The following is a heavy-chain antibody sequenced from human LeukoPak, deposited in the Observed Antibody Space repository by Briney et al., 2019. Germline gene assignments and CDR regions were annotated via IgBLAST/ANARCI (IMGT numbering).Heavy chain of an antibody. V-gene: IGHV1-69*05. D-gene: IGHD2-2*01. Sequence: ASVKVSCKASGYTFTSYGISWVRQAPGQGLEWMGGIIPIFGTANYAQKFQGRVMITTAESTSTAYMELRSLRSEDTAVYYCAAGVHIVVVPAAPLDYWGQGTLVTVSS. J-gene: IGHJ4*02. CDR1: GYTFTSYG. CDR3: AAGVHIVVVPAAPLDY. CDR2: IIPIFGTA.